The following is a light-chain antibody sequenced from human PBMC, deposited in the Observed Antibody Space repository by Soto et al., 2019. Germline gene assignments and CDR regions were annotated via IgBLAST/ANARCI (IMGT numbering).Light chain of an antibody. CDR1: SSNIGSNT. CDR2: SND. V-gene: IGLV1-44*01. CDR3: AAWDGSLNGYV. Sequence: QSVLTQPPSASGTPGQRVTISCSGSSSNIGSNTVNWYQQLPGTAPKLLIYSNDQRPSGVPDRFSGSKSGTSASLAISGLKSEDEADYYCAAWDGSLNGYVFGTGTKLTVL. J-gene: IGLJ1*01.